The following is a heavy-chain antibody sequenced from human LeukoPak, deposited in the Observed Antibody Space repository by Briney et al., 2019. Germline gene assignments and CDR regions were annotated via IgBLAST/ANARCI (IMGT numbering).Heavy chain of an antibody. J-gene: IGHJ6*03. CDR2: INPNSGGT. CDR3: AREVVPAALYYYYYMDV. CDR1: GYTFTGYY. V-gene: IGHV1-2*02. D-gene: IGHD2-2*01. Sequence: ASVKVSCKASGYTFTGYYMHWVRQAPGQGLEWMGCINPNSGGTNYAQKFQGRVTMTRDTSINTAYMELSRLRSDDTAVYYCAREVVPAALYYYYYMDVWGKGTTVTVSS.